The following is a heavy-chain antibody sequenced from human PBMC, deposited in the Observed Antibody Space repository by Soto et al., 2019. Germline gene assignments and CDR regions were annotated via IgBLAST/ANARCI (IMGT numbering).Heavy chain of an antibody. J-gene: IGHJ6*02. CDR1: GGSISSGDYY. CDR3: ARYAYDSSGYYYGTDMDV. CDR2: IYYSGST. D-gene: IGHD3-22*01. V-gene: IGHV4-30-4*01. Sequence: SETLSLTCTVSGGSISSGDYYWSWIRQPPGKGLEWIGYIYYSGSTYFNPSLKSRVTISVDTSKNQFSLKLSSVTAADTAVYYCARYAYDSSGYYYGTDMDVWGQGTTVTVSS.